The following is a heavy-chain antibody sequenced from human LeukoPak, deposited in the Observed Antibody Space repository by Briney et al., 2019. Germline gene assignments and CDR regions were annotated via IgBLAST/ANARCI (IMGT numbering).Heavy chain of an antibody. V-gene: IGHV3-49*04. J-gene: IGHJ4*02. CDR2: IRSKAYGGTT. CDR1: GFTFGDYA. Sequence: GGSLRLSCTAFGFTFGDYAMSWVRQAPGKGLEWVGFIRSKAYGGTTEYAASVKGRFTISRDDSKSIAYLQMNSLKTEDTAVYYCTRERSSSWARWYFDYWGQGTLVTVSS. CDR3: TRERSSSWARWYFDY. D-gene: IGHD6-13*01.